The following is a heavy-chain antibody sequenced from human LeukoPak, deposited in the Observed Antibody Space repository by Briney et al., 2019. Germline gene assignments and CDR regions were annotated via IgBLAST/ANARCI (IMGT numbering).Heavy chain of an antibody. CDR2: IYYSGST. Sequence: PSETLSLTSTVSGGSINSGGYNRRWIRQPPGKGLGGIGYIYYSGSTYYNPSLKSRVTMSVDTSKNQFSLKLSSVTAADTAVYYCARTSGHSYGPFDYWGQGTLVTVSS. CDR3: ARTSGHSYGPFDY. D-gene: IGHD5-18*01. V-gene: IGHV4-31*03. J-gene: IGHJ4*02. CDR1: GGSINSGGYN.